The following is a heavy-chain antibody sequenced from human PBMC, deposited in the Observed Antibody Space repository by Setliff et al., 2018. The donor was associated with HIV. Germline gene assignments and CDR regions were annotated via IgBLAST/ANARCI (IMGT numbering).Heavy chain of an antibody. D-gene: IGHD6-19*01. Sequence: SETLSLTCTVSGGSISSSSYYWDWIRQPPGKGLEWIGSIFYSGSTYYNPSLKSRVTISVDTAKNQFSLKLSSVTAADTAMYYCAAFLVSSVTAADTAVYYCARARSDWYNVRPYYFDLWGQGTPVTVSS. V-gene: IGHV4-39*01. CDR2: IFYSGST. J-gene: IGHJ4*02. CDR3: AAFLVSSVTAADTAVYYCARARSDWYNVRPYYFDL. CDR1: GGSISSSSYY.